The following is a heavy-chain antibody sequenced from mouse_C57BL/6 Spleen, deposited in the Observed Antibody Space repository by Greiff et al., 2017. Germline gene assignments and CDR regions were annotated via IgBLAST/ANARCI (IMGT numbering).Heavy chain of an antibody. V-gene: IGHV5-4*01. CDR3: ARDGDYGPFAY. CDR1: GFTFSSYA. Sequence: EVMLVESGGGLVKPGGSLKLSCAASGFTFSSYAMSWVRQTPEQRLEWVATISDGGSYTYYPDNVKGRFTISRDNAKNNLYLQMSHLKSEDTAMYYCARDGDYGPFAYWGQGTLVTVSA. CDR2: ISDGGSYT. J-gene: IGHJ3*01. D-gene: IGHD1-1*02.